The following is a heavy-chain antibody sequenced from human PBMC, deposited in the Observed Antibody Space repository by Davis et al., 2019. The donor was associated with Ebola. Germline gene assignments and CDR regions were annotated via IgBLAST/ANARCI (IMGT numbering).Heavy chain of an antibody. D-gene: IGHD3-22*01. CDR1: GYTFTSYY. V-gene: IGHV1-46*01. CDR3: ARGFITMIVVVTPLDY. Sequence: AASVKVSCKASGYTFTSYYMHWVRQAPGQGLEWMGIINPSGGSTSYAQKFQGRVTMTRDTSTSTVYMELSSLRSEDTAVYYCARGFITMIVVVTPLDYWGQGTLVTVSS. CDR2: INPSGGST. J-gene: IGHJ4*02.